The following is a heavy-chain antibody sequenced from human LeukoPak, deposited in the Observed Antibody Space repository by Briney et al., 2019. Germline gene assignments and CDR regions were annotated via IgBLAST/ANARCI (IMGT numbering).Heavy chain of an antibody. D-gene: IGHD3-22*01. V-gene: IGHV3-21*01. Sequence: SGGSLRLSCAASGFTFSSYSMNWVRQAPGKGLEWVSSISSSSSYIYYADSVKGRFTISRDNAKNSLYLQMNSLRAEDTAVYYCARSYYDSSGYYYVAYFDYWGQGTLVTVSS. CDR1: GFTFSSYS. J-gene: IGHJ4*02. CDR2: ISSSSSYI. CDR3: ARSYYDSSGYYYVAYFDY.